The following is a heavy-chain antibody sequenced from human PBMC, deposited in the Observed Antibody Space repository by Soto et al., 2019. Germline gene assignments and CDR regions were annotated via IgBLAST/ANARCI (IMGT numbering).Heavy chain of an antibody. V-gene: IGHV1-3*01. CDR3: ARDRCSGGSCYSPY. CDR2: INAGNGNT. J-gene: IGHJ4*02. D-gene: IGHD2-15*01. Sequence: QVQLVQSGAEVKKPGASVKVSCKASGYTFTSYAMHWVRQAPRQRLEWMGWINAGNGNTKYSQKFQGRVTITRDTSASTAYMELSSLRSEDTAVYYCARDRCSGGSCYSPYWGQGTLVTVSS. CDR1: GYTFTSYA.